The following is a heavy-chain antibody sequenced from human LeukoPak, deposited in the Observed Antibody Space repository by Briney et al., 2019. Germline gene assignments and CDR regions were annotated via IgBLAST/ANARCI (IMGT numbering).Heavy chain of an antibody. CDR1: GFPFSSYT. V-gene: IGHV3-21*01. CDR3: ARDLGGNWFDP. Sequence: SGGSLRLSCAASGFPFSSYTMNWVRQAPGKGLEWVSSISSSSSYIYYADSVKGRFTISRDNAKNSLYLQMNSLRAEDTAVYYCARDLGGNWFDPWGQGTLVTVSS. D-gene: IGHD4-23*01. CDR2: ISSSSSYI. J-gene: IGHJ5*02.